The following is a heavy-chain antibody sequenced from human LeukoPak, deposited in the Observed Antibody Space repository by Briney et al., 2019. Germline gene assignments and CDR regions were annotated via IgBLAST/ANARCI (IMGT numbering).Heavy chain of an antibody. CDR2: TYYRSKWYN. J-gene: IGHJ6*03. Sequence: SQTLSLTCAISGDSVSSNSAAWNWIRQSPSRGLEWLGRTYYRSKWYNDYAVSVKSRITINPDTSKNQFSLQLNSVTPEDTAVYYCARGYSSSWLGYYYYMDVWGKGTTVTISS. CDR1: GDSVSSNSAA. D-gene: IGHD6-13*01. CDR3: ARGYSSSWLGYYYYMDV. V-gene: IGHV6-1*01.